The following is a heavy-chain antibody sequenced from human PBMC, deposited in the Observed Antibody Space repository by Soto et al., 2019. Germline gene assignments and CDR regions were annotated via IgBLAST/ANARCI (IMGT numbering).Heavy chain of an antibody. V-gene: IGHV4-31*03. Sequence: PSETLSLTCTVSGGSISSGGYYWSWIRQHPGKGLEWIGYIYYSGSTYYNPSLKSRVTISVDTSKNQFSLKLSSVTAADTAVYYCARAPAPCNTWFDPWGQGTVVTVSS. D-gene: IGHD2-15*01. CDR3: ARAPAPCNTWFDP. J-gene: IGHJ5*02. CDR1: GGSISSGGYY. CDR2: IYYSGST.